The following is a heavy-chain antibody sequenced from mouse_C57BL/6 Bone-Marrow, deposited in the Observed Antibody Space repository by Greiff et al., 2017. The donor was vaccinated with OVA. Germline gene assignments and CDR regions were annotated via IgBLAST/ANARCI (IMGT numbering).Heavy chain of an antibody. J-gene: IGHJ1*03. CDR2: INPGSGGT. Sequence: VQLQESGAELVRPGTSVKVSCKASGYAFTNYLIEWVKQRPGQGLEWIGVINPGSGGTNYNEKFKGKATLTVDKSSSTAYMQLSSLTSEDSAVYFCASSVYGSNYCYFDVWGTGTTVTVSS. CDR3: ASSVYGSNYCYFDV. V-gene: IGHV1-54*01. D-gene: IGHD1-1*01. CDR1: GYAFTNYL.